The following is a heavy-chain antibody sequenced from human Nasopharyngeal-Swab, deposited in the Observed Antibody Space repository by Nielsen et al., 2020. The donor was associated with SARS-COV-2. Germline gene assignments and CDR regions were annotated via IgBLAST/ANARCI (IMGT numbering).Heavy chain of an antibody. CDR2: ISWNSGSI. D-gene: IGHD5-18*01. J-gene: IGHJ6*02. CDR3: AKGYGYGGDYYYYGMDV. Sequence: GGSLRLSCAASGFTFDDYAMHWVRQAPGKGLEWVSGISWNSGSIGYADSVKGRFTISRDNAKNSLYLQMNSLRAEDTALYYCAKGYGYGGDYYYYGMDVWGQGTTVTVSS. CDR1: GFTFDDYA. V-gene: IGHV3-9*01.